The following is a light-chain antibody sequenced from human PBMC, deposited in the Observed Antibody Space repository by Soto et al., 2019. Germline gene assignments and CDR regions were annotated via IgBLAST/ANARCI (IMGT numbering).Light chain of an antibody. J-gene: IGKJ1*01. CDR2: GAS. Sequence: EIVLMQSPGTVSLSPGERDTLSCRASQSVSSSYLAWYQQKPGQAPRLLIYGASSRATGIPDRFSGSGSGTDFTLTISRLEPEDFAVYYCQQYGCSRTFGQGTKVEIK. CDR3: QQYGCSRT. CDR1: QSVSSSY. V-gene: IGKV3-20*01.